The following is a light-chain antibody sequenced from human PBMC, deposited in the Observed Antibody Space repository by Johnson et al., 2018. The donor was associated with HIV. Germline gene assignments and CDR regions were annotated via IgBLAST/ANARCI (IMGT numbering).Light chain of an antibody. V-gene: IGLV1-51*01. CDR2: DNH. CDR1: SSNIGNNY. CDR3: GPWDNSLSAGV. J-gene: IGLJ1*01. Sequence: TQPPSVSAAPGQKVTISCSGSSSNIGNNYASWYQQVPGTAPKLLIYDNHKRPSGIPDRFSGSKSGTSATLGITGLQTGDEADYYCGPWDNSLSAGVFGTGTKVTVL.